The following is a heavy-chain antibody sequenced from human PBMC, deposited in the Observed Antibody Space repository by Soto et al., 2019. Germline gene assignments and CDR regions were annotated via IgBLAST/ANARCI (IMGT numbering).Heavy chain of an antibody. CDR3: AEAGYDILTGYYHLDY. D-gene: IGHD3-9*01. CDR1: GFTFTSSA. J-gene: IGHJ4*02. Sequence: SVKVSCKASGFTFTSSAVQWVRQARGQRLEWIGWIVVGSGNTNYAQKFQERVTITRDMSTSTAYMELSSLRSEDTAVYYCAEAGYDILTGYYHLDYWGQGTLVTVSS. CDR2: IVVGSGNT. V-gene: IGHV1-58*01.